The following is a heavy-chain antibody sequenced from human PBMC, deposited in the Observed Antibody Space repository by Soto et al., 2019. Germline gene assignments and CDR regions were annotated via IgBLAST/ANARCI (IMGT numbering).Heavy chain of an antibody. CDR2: IYYSGDT. V-gene: IGHV4-39*01. J-gene: IGHJ6*02. CDR3: ARNQPQRYCSGGTCRPAYGMDV. D-gene: IGHD2-15*01. Sequence: SETLSLTCTVSGGSISSDSFYWAWIRQPPGKGLEWIGIIYYSGDTYYNPSLAGRLTMSVDTSNQFSPTLRSVTAADTALYYCARNQPQRYCSGGTCRPAYGMDVWGQGTTVTVSS. CDR1: GGSISSDSFY.